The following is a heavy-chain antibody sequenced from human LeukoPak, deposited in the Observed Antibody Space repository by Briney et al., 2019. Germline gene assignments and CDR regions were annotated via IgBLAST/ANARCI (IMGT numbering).Heavy chain of an antibody. V-gene: IGHV4-59*01. J-gene: IGHJ5*02. CDR2: VYYSGST. CDR1: GGSISPYH. Sequence: SETLSLTCTVSGGSISPYHWSWIRQPPGKGLEWIGYVYYSGSTNHNPSLKSRVTISVDTSKSQFSLKLTSVTAADTAVYYCARGGGSGRGNWFDPWGQGSLVIVSS. D-gene: IGHD3-10*01. CDR3: ARGGGSGRGNWFDP.